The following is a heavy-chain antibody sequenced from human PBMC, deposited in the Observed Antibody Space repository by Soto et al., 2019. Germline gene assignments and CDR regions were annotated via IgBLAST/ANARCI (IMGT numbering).Heavy chain of an antibody. CDR3: ARDLWKLITPAK. V-gene: IGHV4-31*03. CDR2: IFHTGNT. J-gene: IGHJ1*01. D-gene: IGHD1-1*01. CDR1: GGSIRSGGYN. Sequence: QVQLRESGPGLVKPSQTLSLTCTVSGGSIRSGGYNWSWNRQLPGKGLEWIGYIFHTGNTYYNPYLKSRVTISVDTSQNQFSLRLSSVTAADTALYYCARDLWKLITPAKWGQVGLVTVSS.